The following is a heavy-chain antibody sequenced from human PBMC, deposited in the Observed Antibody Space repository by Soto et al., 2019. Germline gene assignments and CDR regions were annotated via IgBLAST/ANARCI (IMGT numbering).Heavy chain of an antibody. J-gene: IGHJ4*02. CDR1: GYSFTSYW. Sequence: EVQLVQSGAEVKKPGESLKISCKGSGYSFTSYWIGWVRQMPGKGLEWMGIIYPGDSDTRYSPSFQGQVTISADKSISTAYLQWSSLKASDTAMYYCASSSVYYDSSGPFFDYWGQGTLVTVSS. V-gene: IGHV5-51*01. CDR3: ASSSVYYDSSGPFFDY. CDR2: IYPGDSDT. D-gene: IGHD3-22*01.